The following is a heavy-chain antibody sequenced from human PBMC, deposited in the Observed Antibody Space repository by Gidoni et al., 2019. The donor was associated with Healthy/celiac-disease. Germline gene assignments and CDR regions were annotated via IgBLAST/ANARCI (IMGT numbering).Heavy chain of an antibody. CDR2: ISSSSSYI. Sequence: EVQLVESGGGLVKPGGSLRRSCAASGFTFSSYSMNWVRQAPGKGLEWVSSISSSSSYIYYADSVKGRFTISRDNAKNSLYLQMNSLRAEDTAVYYCARDYYDSSGYYPPYYYYGMDVWGQGTTVTVSS. CDR1: GFTFSSYS. D-gene: IGHD3-22*01. V-gene: IGHV3-21*01. CDR3: ARDYYDSSGYYPPYYYYGMDV. J-gene: IGHJ6*02.